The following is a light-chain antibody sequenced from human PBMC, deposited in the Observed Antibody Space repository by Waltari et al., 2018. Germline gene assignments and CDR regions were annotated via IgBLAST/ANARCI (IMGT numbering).Light chain of an antibody. V-gene: IGKV4-1*01. CDR1: QSVLYSSNNNNY. CDR3: QHYYSPPWK. CDR2: WAS. Sequence: DIVMTQSPDSLAVSLGERATINCKSTQSVLYSSNNNNYLAWYQQKPGQPPKLLIYWASTREAGVPDRFSDSVPGTDFTLTICSLQAEDVAVYYCQHYYSPPWKFCQGTKVEIK. J-gene: IGKJ1*01.